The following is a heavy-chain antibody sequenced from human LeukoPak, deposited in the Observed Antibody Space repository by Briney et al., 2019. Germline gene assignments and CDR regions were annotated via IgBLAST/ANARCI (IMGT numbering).Heavy chain of an antibody. CDR3: AKAEGITMIVVVITPFDY. Sequence: GGSLRLSCAASGFTFSSYAMSWVRQAPGRGLEWVSAISGSGGGTYYADSVKGRFTISRDNSKNTLYLQMNSLRAEDTAVYYCAKAEGITMIVVVITPFDYWGQGTLVTVSS. V-gene: IGHV3-23*01. CDR1: GFTFSSYA. J-gene: IGHJ4*02. CDR2: ISGSGGGT. D-gene: IGHD3-22*01.